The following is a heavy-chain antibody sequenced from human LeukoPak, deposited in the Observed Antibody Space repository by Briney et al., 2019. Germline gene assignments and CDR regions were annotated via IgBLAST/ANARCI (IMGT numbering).Heavy chain of an antibody. D-gene: IGHD3-10*01. V-gene: IGHV4-4*09. J-gene: IGHJ5*02. Sequence: SETLSLTCTVSGGSISSYYWSWIRQPPGKGLEWIGYIYTSGSTNYNPSLKSRVTTSVDTSKNQFSLKLSSVTAADTAVYYCARLTYGSGHLDPWGQGTLVTVSS. CDR3: ARLTYGSGHLDP. CDR2: IYTSGST. CDR1: GGSISSYY.